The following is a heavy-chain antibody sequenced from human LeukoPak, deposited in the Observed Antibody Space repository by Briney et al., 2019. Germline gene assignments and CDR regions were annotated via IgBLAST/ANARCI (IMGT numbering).Heavy chain of an antibody. CDR2: ISGSGGST. CDR3: AKDRGWSGYSEFGY. J-gene: IGHJ4*02. CDR1: GFTFRSYV. Sequence: PGGSLRLSCAASGFTFRSYVMNWVRQAPGKGPEWVSSISGSGGSTHYAVSVKGRFTISRDNSKNTLYLQMNSLRAEDTAVYYCAKDRGWSGYSEFGYWGQGTLVTVSS. D-gene: IGHD3-3*01. V-gene: IGHV3-23*01.